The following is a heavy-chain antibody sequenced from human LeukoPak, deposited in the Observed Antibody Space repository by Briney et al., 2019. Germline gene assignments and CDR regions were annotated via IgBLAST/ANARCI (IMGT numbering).Heavy chain of an antibody. CDR3: ARAKRRYCSGGSCPPDNWFDP. D-gene: IGHD2-15*01. CDR2: INHSGST. J-gene: IGHJ5*02. CDR1: GGSFSGYY. V-gene: IGHV4-34*01. Sequence: PLETLSLTCAVYGGSFSGYYWSWIRQPPGKGLEWIGEINHSGSTNYNPSLKSRVTISVDTSKNQFSLKLSSVTAADTAVYYCARAKRRYCSGGSCPPDNWFDPWGQGTLVTVSS.